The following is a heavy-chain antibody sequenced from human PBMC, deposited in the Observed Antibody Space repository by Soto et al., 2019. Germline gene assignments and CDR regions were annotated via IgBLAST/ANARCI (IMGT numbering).Heavy chain of an antibody. CDR3: ARDGTRGELREYFDY. V-gene: IGHV6-1*01. CDR2: TYYRSKWYN. D-gene: IGHD1-26*01. Sequence: SLTCAISGYSVSSNSAAWNGIRQSPSRGLEWMGRTYYRSKWYNDYAVSVKSRITINPDTSKNQFSLQLNSVTPEDTAVYYCARDGTRGELREYFDYWGQGILVTVSS. J-gene: IGHJ4*02. CDR1: GYSVSSNSAA.